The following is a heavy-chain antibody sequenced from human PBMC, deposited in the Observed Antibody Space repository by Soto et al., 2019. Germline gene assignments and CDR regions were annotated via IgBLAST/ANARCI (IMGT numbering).Heavy chain of an antibody. CDR3: AREPVAGIWFDP. D-gene: IGHD6-19*01. J-gene: IGHJ5*02. CDR1: GYPFTSYG. CDR2: ITSYNGNS. V-gene: IGHV1-18*01. Sequence: QVQLVQSGDEVKKPGASVKVSCKASGYPFTSYGISWVRQAPGQGLEWMGWITSYNGNSRYAQKPQGRVTMTTATSTSTAYMELRSLRSDDTAVYYCAREPVAGIWFDPWGQGTLVTVSS.